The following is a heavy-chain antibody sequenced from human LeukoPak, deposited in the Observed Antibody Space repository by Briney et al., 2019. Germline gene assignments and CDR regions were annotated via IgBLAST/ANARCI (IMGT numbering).Heavy chain of an antibody. D-gene: IGHD2-2*02. CDR1: GLTFSNYG. CDR2: IRYDGSNK. Sequence: GGSLRLSCAASGLTFSNYGMHWVRQAPGKGLEWVAFIRYDGSNKYYADSVKGRFTISRDNSKNTLYLQMNSLRAEDTAVYYCAKDYRYCSSTSCYIFDYWGQGTLVTVSS. V-gene: IGHV3-30*02. J-gene: IGHJ4*02. CDR3: AKDYRYCSSTSCYIFDY.